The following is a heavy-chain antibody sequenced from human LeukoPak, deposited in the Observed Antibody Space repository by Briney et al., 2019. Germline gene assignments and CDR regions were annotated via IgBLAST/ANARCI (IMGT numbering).Heavy chain of an antibody. J-gene: IGHJ4*02. CDR2: ISGSGGNT. CDR3: AKIWNPITMVRGVIDY. CDR1: GFTFNNYG. D-gene: IGHD3-10*01. Sequence: GGSLRLSCAASGFTFNNYGMSWVRQAPGKGLEWVSGISGSGGNTYYRDSVKGRFTISRDNFKNTLHLQMNSLRAEDTAVYYCAKIWNPITMVRGVIDYWGQGTLVTVSS. V-gene: IGHV3-23*01.